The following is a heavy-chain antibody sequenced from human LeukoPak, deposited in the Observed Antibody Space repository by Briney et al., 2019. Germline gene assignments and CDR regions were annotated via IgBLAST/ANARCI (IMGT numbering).Heavy chain of an antibody. CDR1: GFTVSSNY. CDR3: AKWAARGNGLPRSHLDD. D-gene: IGHD4-23*01. Sequence: GGSLRLSCAASGFTVSSNYMSWVRQAPGKGLEWVSAISGSSGTKIYADSVKGRFTISRDNSKDTLYLHLNSPRAEDTALYYCAKWAARGNGLPRSHLDDWGQGTLVTVSS. J-gene: IGHJ4*02. V-gene: IGHV3-23*01. CDR2: ISGSSGTK.